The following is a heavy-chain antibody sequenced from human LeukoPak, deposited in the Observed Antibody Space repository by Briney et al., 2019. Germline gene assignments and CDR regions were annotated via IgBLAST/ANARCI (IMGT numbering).Heavy chain of an antibody. D-gene: IGHD3-10*01. V-gene: IGHV3-7*01. CDR3: ARDRKYYYGSGSRRSYYYYYYMDV. CDR2: IKQDGSEK. J-gene: IGHJ6*03. Sequence: GSLRLSCAASGFTFSSYWMSWVRQAPGKGLEWVANIKQDGSEKYYVDSVKGRFTISRDNAKNSLYLQMNSLRAEDTAVYYCARDRKYYYGSGSRRSYYYYYYMDVWGKGTTVTISS. CDR1: GFTFSSYW.